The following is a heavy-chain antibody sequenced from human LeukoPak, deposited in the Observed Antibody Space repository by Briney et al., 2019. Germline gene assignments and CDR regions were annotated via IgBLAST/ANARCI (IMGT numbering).Heavy chain of an antibody. J-gene: IGHJ4*01. Sequence: ASVKVPCKAPGYFFRDYYMHWVRQAPGQGLEWMGWINPSSGDANYAQKFQGRVTMTSDTSISTAYLELNRLRADDTAIYFCARDVHDYGGNSGFDYWGQGSLVIVSS. CDR1: GYFFRDYY. D-gene: IGHD4-23*01. CDR3: ARDVHDYGGNSGFDY. CDR2: INPSSGDA. V-gene: IGHV1-2*02.